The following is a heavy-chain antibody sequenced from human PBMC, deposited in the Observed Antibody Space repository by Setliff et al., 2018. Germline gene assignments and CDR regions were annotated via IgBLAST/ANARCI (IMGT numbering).Heavy chain of an antibody. CDR2: ISAKSGVT. Sequence: GASVKVSCKASGYTFTSYGITWVRQAPGQGLEWMGWISAKSGVTKYAQKFQGRVTMTRDTSITAAYLELSSLRYDDTAVYYCARDGASWLNWFDPWGQGTRGTVS. J-gene: IGHJ5*02. D-gene: IGHD2-2*01. CDR3: ARDGASWLNWFDP. V-gene: IGHV1-2*02. CDR1: GYTFTSYG.